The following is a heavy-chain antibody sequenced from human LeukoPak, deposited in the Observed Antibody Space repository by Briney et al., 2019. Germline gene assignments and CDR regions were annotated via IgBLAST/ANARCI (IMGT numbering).Heavy chain of an antibody. V-gene: IGHV4-59*12. CDR2: IYSSGST. CDR1: GGSINNYY. D-gene: IGHD6-13*01. J-gene: IGHJ4*02. CDR3: ARSSSYFDY. Sequence: SSETLSLTCTVSGGSINNYYWSWIRQPPGKGLEWIGYIYSSGSTNYNPSLKSRVIISVDTSKNQFSLKLSSVTAADTALYYCARSSSYFDYWGQGTLVTVSS.